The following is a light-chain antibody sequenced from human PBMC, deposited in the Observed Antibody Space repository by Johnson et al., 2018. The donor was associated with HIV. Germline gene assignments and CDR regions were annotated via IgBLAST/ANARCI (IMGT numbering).Light chain of an antibody. V-gene: IGLV1-51*01. J-gene: IGLJ1*01. CDR1: SSNIGNNY. Sequence: QSVLTQPPSVSAAPGQKVTIYCSGSSSNIGNNYVSWYQQLPGTAPKLLIYDNNKRPSGIPDRFSGSKYGTSATLGITGLQTGDEADYYCGTWDSSLSAVFGTGTKVTVL. CDR2: DNN. CDR3: GTWDSSLSAV.